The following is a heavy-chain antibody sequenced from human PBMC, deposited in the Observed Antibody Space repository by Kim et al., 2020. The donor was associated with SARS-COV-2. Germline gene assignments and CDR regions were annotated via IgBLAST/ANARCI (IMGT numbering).Heavy chain of an antibody. CDR3: ARDFGSDWQRHYDC. J-gene: IGHJ4*02. Sequence: GGSLRLSCAASGFSFSTYHMNWVRQAPGKGLEWVSYISRKGDAIYYADSVKGRFTISRDTATNSLYLQMNSLRDEDTAVYYCARDFGSDWQRHYDCWGQGTLVTVSS. CDR1: GFSFSTYH. D-gene: IGHD3-3*01. CDR2: ISRKGDAI. V-gene: IGHV3-48*02.